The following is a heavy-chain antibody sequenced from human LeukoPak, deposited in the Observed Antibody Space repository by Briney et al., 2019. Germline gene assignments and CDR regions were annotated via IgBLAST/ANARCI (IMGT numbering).Heavy chain of an antibody. CDR2: IYSGSST. CDR3: ARGGGLFDY. Sequence: GGSLRLSCAASGFTVSSNYMSWVRQAPGHGLEWFSVIYSGSSTYYADSVKRRFTISKDNSKSTLYLQTNSLRADDTAVYYCARGGGLFDYWGQGTLVSVSS. J-gene: IGHJ4*02. D-gene: IGHD1-26*01. V-gene: IGHV3-53*01. CDR1: GFTVSSNY.